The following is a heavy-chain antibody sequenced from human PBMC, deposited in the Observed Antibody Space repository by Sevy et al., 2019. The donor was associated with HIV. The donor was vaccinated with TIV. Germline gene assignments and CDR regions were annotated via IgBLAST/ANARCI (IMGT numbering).Heavy chain of an antibody. CDR3: ARVGLGDCSGTNCSPNDY. CDR1: GFSISGYT. J-gene: IGHJ4*02. V-gene: IGHV3-21*01. D-gene: IGHD2-2*01. Sequence: GGSQRLSCAASGFSISGYTMNWVRQAPGKGLEWVSSISSGRSFIYYADSLKGRFTISRDNARNLLYLQMNSLRVEDTAVYYCARVGLGDCSGTNCSPNDYWGQGTLVTVSS. CDR2: ISSGRSFI.